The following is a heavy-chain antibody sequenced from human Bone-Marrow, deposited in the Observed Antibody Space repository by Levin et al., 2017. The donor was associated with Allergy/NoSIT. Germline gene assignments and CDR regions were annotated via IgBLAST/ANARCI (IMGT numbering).Heavy chain of an antibody. CDR1: RFTFSNAW. V-gene: IGHV3-15*01. Sequence: GGSLRLSCAASRFTFSNAWMSWVRQAPGKGLEWVGRIKSKTDGGTTDYAAPVKGRFTISRDDSKNTLYLQMNSLTTEDTAVYYCTTDVRQDYFDYWGQGTLVTVSS. J-gene: IGHJ4*02. CDR2: IKSKTDGGTT. CDR3: TTDVRQDYFDY. D-gene: IGHD1-1*01.